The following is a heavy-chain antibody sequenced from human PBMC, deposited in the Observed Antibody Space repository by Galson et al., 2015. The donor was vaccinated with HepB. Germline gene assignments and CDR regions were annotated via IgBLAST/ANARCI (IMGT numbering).Heavy chain of an antibody. D-gene: IGHD3-22*01. CDR1: GFTFSSSW. CDR3: ARGGYNDRNGYYLDL. Sequence: SLRLSCAASGFTFSSSWMTWVRQAPGKGLEWVANIKKDGSEKYYVDSMKGRFTVSRDNAKKSLYLQMSSLRAEDTAVYYCARGGYNDRNGYYLDLWGQGTLVIVSS. CDR2: IKKDGSEK. J-gene: IGHJ4*02. V-gene: IGHV3-7*03.